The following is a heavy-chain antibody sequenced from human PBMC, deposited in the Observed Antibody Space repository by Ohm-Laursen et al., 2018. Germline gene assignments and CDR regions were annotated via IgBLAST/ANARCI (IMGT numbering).Heavy chain of an antibody. D-gene: IGHD1-26*01. CDR3: ARKETGPRGSSDY. CDR1: GFTFSSYG. CDR2: IWYDGSNK. V-gene: IGHV3-33*01. Sequence: SLRLSCTASGFTFSSYGMHWVRQAPGKGLEWVAVIWYDGSNKYYADSVKGRFTISRDNSKNTLYLQMNSLRAEDTAVYYCARKETGPRGSSDYWGQGTLVTVSS. J-gene: IGHJ4*02.